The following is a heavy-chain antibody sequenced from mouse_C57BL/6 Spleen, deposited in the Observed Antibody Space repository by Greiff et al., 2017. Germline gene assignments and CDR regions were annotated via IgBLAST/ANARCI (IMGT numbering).Heavy chain of an antibody. V-gene: IGHV5-9-1*02. CDR1: GFTFSSYA. CDR3: TRERELTGTFYFDY. Sequence: EVKLMESGEGLVKPGGSLKLSCAASGFTFSSYAMSWVRQTPEKRLEWVAYISSGGDYIYYADTVKGRFTISRDNARNTLYLQISSLKSEDTAMYYCTRERELTGTFYFDYWGQGTTLTVSS. CDR2: ISSGGDYI. D-gene: IGHD4-1*01. J-gene: IGHJ2*01.